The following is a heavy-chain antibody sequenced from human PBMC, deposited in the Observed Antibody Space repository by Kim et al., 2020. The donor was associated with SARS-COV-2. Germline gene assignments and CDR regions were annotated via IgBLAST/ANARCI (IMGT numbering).Heavy chain of an antibody. D-gene: IGHD5-18*01. CDR3: LRRGYFMDTWLDL. CDR2: INSKNGDP. CDR1: GYTFTSYG. V-gene: IGHV7-4-1*02. J-gene: IGHJ5*02. Sequence: ASVKVSCKASGYTFTSYGIHWVRQAPGQGLEWMGWINSKNGDPTFAQGFTGRFLFTVDTSVTTAYLQISSLKTAETAVYYCLRRGYFMDTWLDLWGQGT.